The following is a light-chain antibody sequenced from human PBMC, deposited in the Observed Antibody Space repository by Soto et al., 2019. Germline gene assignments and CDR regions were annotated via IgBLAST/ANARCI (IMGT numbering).Light chain of an antibody. V-gene: IGKV1-33*01. CDR3: QYCGYLPI. CDR1: QDITSY. J-gene: IGKJ3*01. CDR2: DAS. Sequence: DIQMTQSPSSLSASVGDRVTITCQASQDITSYLNWYQHKQGKAPKLLIYDASILEAGVPPRFSGSGSGADFTFTISSLQLEDVATYYCQYCGYLPIFGPATTVDFK.